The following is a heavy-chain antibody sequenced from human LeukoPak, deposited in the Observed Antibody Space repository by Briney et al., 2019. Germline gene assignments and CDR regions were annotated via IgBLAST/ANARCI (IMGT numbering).Heavy chain of an antibody. V-gene: IGHV4-59*01. J-gene: IGHJ5*02. D-gene: IGHD3-10*01. Sequence: SETLSLTCTVSGGSISSYYWSWTRQPPGKGRECIGYIYYSGSTNYNPSLKSRVTISVDTSKNQCSLKLSSVTAADTAVYYCALRMVRGVIDWFDPWGQGTLVTVSS. CDR2: IYYSGST. CDR3: ALRMVRGVIDWFDP. CDR1: GGSISSYY.